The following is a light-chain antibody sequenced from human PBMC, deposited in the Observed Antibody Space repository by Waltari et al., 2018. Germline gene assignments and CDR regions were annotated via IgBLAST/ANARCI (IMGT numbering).Light chain of an antibody. V-gene: IGKV1-39*01. Sequence: DIQMTQSPSSLSASVGDRVTITCRASQTISMYLNWYQQKPGKAPELLIYAAFSLQSGVPSRFSGGGSGTDFTLTISRLEPEDFAVFFCHQYAYSRTFGQGTRV. CDR2: AAF. CDR3: HQYAYSRT. CDR1: QTISMY. J-gene: IGKJ1*01.